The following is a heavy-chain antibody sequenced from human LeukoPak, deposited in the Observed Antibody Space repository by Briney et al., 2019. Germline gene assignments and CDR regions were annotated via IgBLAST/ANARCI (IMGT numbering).Heavy chain of an antibody. J-gene: IGHJ6*02. Sequence: GASVKVSCTASGGTFSSYAISWVRQAPGQGLEWMGGIIPIFGTANYAQKFQGRVTITADESTSTAYMELSSLRSEDTAVYYCARSGYYYDSSGYYNKRSYYYYYGMDVWGQGTTVTVSS. CDR1: GGTFSSYA. V-gene: IGHV1-69*13. D-gene: IGHD3-22*01. CDR2: IIPIFGTA. CDR3: ARSGYYYDSSGYYNKRSYYYYYGMDV.